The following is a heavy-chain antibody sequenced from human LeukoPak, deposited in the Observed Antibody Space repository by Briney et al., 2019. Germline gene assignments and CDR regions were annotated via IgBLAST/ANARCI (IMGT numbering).Heavy chain of an antibody. Sequence: EASVKVSCKASGYTFTSYGISWVRQATGKALEWMGWISGYNGNTNYAQKLQGRVTMTTDTSTTTAYMELRRLRSDDTAVYYCARDKRFGELPSFFWLGYYMDVWGKGTTVTISS. J-gene: IGHJ6*03. CDR1: GYTFTSYG. D-gene: IGHD3-10*01. CDR2: ISGYNGNT. CDR3: ARDKRFGELPSFFWLGYYMDV. V-gene: IGHV1-18*01.